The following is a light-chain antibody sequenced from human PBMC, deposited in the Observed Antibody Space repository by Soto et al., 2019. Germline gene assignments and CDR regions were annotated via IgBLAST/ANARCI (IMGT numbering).Light chain of an antibody. CDR1: QRISTW. V-gene: IGKV1-12*01. CDR3: XQANSFPIT. J-gene: IGKJ4*01. Sequence: DIQMTQSPSSVSASVGDRVTITCRASQRISTWLAWYHQRPGIAPKLLIYAASSLQSGVPSRFSGXGSGTXXXLXXXXLQPXDFAXXXXXQANSFPITFGGGTKVEIK. CDR2: AAS.